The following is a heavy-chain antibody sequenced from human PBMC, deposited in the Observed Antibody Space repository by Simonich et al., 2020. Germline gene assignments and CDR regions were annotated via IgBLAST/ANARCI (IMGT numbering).Heavy chain of an antibody. CDR1: GFTFSRYS. V-gene: IGHV3-21*01. D-gene: IGHD1-26*01. J-gene: IGHJ3*02. CDR3: ARGIVGASGAFDI. Sequence: EVQLVESAGVLVKPGGSLRLSCAASGFTFSRYSMNWVRQAPGNGLEWVSSISISSRYIYYADSVKGRLTISRDNAKNSLYLQMNSLRAEDTAVYYCARGIVGASGAFDIWGQGTMVTVSS. CDR2: ISISSRYI.